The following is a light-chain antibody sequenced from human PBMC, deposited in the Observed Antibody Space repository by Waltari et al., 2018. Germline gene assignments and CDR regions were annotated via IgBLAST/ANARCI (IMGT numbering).Light chain of an antibody. J-gene: IGKJ4*01. CDR3: QQYYSTPLT. CDR2: WAS. CDR1: QSVLYSSDNKNY. V-gene: IGKV4-1*01. Sequence: DIVMTQSPDSLAVSLGERATINCKSSQSVLYSSDNKNYLAWYQQKPGQPPKLLIYWASTRGSGVPARFSGSGSGTDFTLTISSLQAEDVAVYYCQQYYSTPLTFGGGTKVEIK.